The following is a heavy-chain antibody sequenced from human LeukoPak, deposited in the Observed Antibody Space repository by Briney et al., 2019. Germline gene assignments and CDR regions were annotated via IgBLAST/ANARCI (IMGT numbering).Heavy chain of an antibody. Sequence: PGGSLRLSCAASGFTFSSYGMHWVRQAPGKGLEWVAFIRYDGSNKYYADSVKGRFTISRDNSKNTLYLQMNSLRAEDTAVYYCAELARSYGDYLSDYWGQGTLVTASS. D-gene: IGHD4-17*01. V-gene: IGHV3-30*02. CDR1: GFTFSSYG. CDR2: IRYDGSNK. CDR3: AELARSYGDYLSDY. J-gene: IGHJ4*02.